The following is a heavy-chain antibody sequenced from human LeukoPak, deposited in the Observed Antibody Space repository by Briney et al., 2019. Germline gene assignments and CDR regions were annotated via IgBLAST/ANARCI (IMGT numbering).Heavy chain of an antibody. V-gene: IGHV3-23*01. CDR1: GFTFSSYA. D-gene: IGHD6-13*01. Sequence: GGSLRLSCAASGFTFSSYAMTWVRQAPGKGLEWVSSVSDSGTNTYYADSVKDRFTISRDNSKNTLYLQMNSLRAEDTAVYYCAKARVGSSLFDYWGQGTLVTVPS. J-gene: IGHJ4*02. CDR3: AKARVGSSLFDY. CDR2: VSDSGTNT.